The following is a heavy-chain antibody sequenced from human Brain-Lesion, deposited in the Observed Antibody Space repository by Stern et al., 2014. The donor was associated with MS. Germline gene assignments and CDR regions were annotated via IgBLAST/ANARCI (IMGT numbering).Heavy chain of an antibody. CDR2: IYPDDSDT. CDR1: GLSFSNHW. Sequence: EDQLVESAAEVKKPGESLKISCEGSGLSFSNHWIAWVRQMPGKGLEWMGIIYPDDSDTRYGPSFQGQVTISADKSINTAYLQWSSLKASDSAIYYCARTNWGSSLYWYFDLWGHGTRVTVSS. CDR3: ARTNWGSSLYWYFDL. J-gene: IGHJ2*01. V-gene: IGHV5-51*03. D-gene: IGHD7-27*01.